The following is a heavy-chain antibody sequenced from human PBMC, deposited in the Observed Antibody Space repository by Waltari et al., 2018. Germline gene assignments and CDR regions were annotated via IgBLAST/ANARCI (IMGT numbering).Heavy chain of an antibody. J-gene: IGHJ4*02. D-gene: IGHD3-10*01. CDR2: ISSSSSTV. Sequence: EVLLVQSGGGLVQPGGSLRRSCAASGFDYSSYSMDWFRQAPGKGLEWVSYISSSSSTVYYADSVKGRFTISRDNAKNSLYLQMNSLRAEDTAVYYCAREYYTHFDYWGQGTLVTVSS. CDR1: GFDYSSYS. V-gene: IGHV3-48*01. CDR3: AREYYTHFDY.